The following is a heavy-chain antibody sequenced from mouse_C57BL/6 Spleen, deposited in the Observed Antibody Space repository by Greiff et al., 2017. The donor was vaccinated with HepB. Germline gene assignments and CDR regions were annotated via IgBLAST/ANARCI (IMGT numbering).Heavy chain of an antibody. D-gene: IGHD1-1*01. CDR3: TRELRDY. V-gene: IGHV1-15*01. Sequence: VQLQESGAELVRPGASVTLSCKASGYTFTDYEMHWVKQTPVHGLEWIGAIDPETGGTAYNQKFKGKAILTADKSSSTAYMELRSLTSEDSAVYYCTRELRDYWGQGTTLTVSS. J-gene: IGHJ2*01. CDR1: GYTFTDYE. CDR2: IDPETGGT.